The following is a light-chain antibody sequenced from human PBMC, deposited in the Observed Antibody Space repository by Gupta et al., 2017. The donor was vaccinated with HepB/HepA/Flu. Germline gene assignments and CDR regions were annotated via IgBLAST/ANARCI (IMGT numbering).Light chain of an antibody. CDR3: TIWHSDTWV. CDR2: YKSDSDK. Sequence: QAVLTQPSSLSASPGASASLTCTLRSGVNVDTYRIYWYQQKPGSPPQYLLRYKSDSDKQQGSGVPSRFSGSKDASANAGLLLISGLQSEDEADYYCTIWHSDTWVFGGGTKLTVL. CDR1: SGVNVDTYR. J-gene: IGLJ2*01. V-gene: IGLV5-45*02.